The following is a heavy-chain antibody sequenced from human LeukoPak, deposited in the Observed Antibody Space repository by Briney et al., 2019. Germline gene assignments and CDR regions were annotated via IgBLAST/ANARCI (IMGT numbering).Heavy chain of an antibody. CDR1: GFTFSRFA. J-gene: IGHJ6*02. Sequence: GGSLRLSCAAPGFTFSRFAMSWVRQAPGKGLEWVANIKQDGSEKYYMDSVKGRFTISRDNAKNSLYLQMNSLRAEDTAVYYCARYSGSYEVNYYYYYGMDVWGQGTTVTVSS. V-gene: IGHV3-7*03. D-gene: IGHD1-26*01. CDR2: IKQDGSEK. CDR3: ARYSGSYEVNYYYYYGMDV.